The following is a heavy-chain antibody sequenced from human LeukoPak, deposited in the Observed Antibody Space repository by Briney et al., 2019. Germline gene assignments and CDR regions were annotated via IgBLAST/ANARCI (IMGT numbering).Heavy chain of an antibody. CDR3: ARSVEMATIDY. CDR2: ISGSGGST. D-gene: IGHD5-24*01. J-gene: IGHJ4*02. V-gene: IGHV3-23*01. Sequence: GGSLRLSCAASGFTFSSYAMSWVRQAPGKGLEWASAISGSGGSTYYADSVKGRFTISRDNSKNTLYLQMNSLRAEDTAVYYCARSVEMATIDYWGQGTLVTVSS. CDR1: GFTFSSYA.